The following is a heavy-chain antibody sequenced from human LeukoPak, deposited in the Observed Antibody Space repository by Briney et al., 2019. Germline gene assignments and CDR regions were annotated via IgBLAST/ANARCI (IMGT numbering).Heavy chain of an antibody. D-gene: IGHD5-18*01. Sequence: GGSLRLSCAASGFTFSSYGMSWVRQAPGKGLEWVSAISGCGGSTYYADSVKGRFTISRDNSKNRLYLQMHRLRAEDTAVYYCARGPWASVDTAGVNSHYYYYIDVWGKGTTVTVSS. CDR1: GFTFSSYG. CDR2: ISGCGGST. J-gene: IGHJ6*03. CDR3: ARGPWASVDTAGVNSHYYYYIDV. V-gene: IGHV3-23*01.